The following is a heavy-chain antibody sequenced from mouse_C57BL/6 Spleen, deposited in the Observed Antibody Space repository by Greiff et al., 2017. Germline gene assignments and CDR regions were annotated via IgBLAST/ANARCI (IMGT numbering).Heavy chain of an antibody. D-gene: IGHD2-5*01. CDR3: ARNLDYYSNNYYAMGY. CDR2: IWSGGSK. J-gene: IGHJ4*01. CDR1: GFSLTSYG. Sequence: VQRVESGPGLVQPSQCLSISCTVSGFSLTSYGVHWVRQSPGKGLEWLGVIWSGGSKDYNAAFISRLSISKDNSKSQVFFKMNSLQADDTAIYYCARNLDYYSNNYYAMGYWGQGTSVTVSS. V-gene: IGHV2-2*01.